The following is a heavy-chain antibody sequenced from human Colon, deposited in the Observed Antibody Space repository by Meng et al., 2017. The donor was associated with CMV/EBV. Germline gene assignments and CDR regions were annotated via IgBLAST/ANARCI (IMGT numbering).Heavy chain of an antibody. CDR1: ACTFTDYF. D-gene: IGHD3-3*01. J-gene: IGHJ6*02. CDR2: INPNTGGT. CDR3: ARSRLTIFGVVIRYGMDV. V-gene: IGHV1-2*02. Sequence: ASVPVSCRASACTFTDYFMHWVRQAPGQGLEWMGWINPNTGGTNYAQQFQGTVTMTRDTSISTAYMELRRLRSDDTAVYYCARSRLTIFGVVIRYGMDVWGQGSTVTVSS.